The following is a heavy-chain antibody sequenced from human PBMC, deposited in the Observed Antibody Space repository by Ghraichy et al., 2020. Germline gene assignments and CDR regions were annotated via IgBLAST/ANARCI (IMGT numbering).Heavy chain of an antibody. V-gene: IGHV3-23*01. CDR2: ISGSGGST. Sequence: GESLNISCAASGFTFSSYAMSWVRQAPGKGLEWVSAISGSGGSTYYADSVKGRFTISRDNSKNTLYLQMNSLRAEDTAVYYCAKDRGRSGSGIDYWGQGTLVTVSS. CDR1: GFTFSSYA. D-gene: IGHD3-10*01. CDR3: AKDRGRSGSGIDY. J-gene: IGHJ4*02.